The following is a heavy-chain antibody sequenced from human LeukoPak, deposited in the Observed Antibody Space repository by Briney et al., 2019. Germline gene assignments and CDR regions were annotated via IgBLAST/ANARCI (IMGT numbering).Heavy chain of an antibody. J-gene: IGHJ5*02. CDR1: GGCISSGGYS. V-gene: IGHV4-30-2*01. CDR3: ARAIRTFNWFDP. CDR2: IYHSGST. D-gene: IGHD1-14*01. Sequence: SETLSLTCAVSGGCISSGGYSWSWIRQPPGKGLEWIGYIYHSGSTYYNPSLKSRVTISVDRSKNQFSLKLSSVTAADTAVYYCARAIRTFNWFDPRGQGTLVTVSS.